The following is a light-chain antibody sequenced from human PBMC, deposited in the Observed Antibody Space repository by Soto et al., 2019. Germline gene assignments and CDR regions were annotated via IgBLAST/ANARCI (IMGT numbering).Light chain of an antibody. Sequence: EIVLTQSPGTLSLSPGQRATLSCRASQNIRSNYVAWYQQKPGQAPRLLIFGSSSTATGLPDRFSASGSGTDFTLTISRLEPEDFAVYYCQQYGYEPLTFGGGTKVEI. CDR3: QQYGYEPLT. CDR1: QNIRSNY. V-gene: IGKV3-20*01. J-gene: IGKJ4*01. CDR2: GSS.